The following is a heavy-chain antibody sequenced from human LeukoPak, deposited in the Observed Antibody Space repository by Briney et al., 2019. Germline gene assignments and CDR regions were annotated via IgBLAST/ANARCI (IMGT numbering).Heavy chain of an antibody. D-gene: IGHD2-2*01. CDR3: AVYCSSSDCYDSASKKYFDQ. Sequence: GGSLRLSCAASGFSFSSYSMNWVRQAPGQGLEWISYLSSSSDTIYYAGSVKGRFTISRDNAKNSLFLQMSSLRAEDTAVYYCAVYCSSSDCYDSASKKYFDQWGQGTLVTVSS. CDR2: LSSSSDTI. CDR1: GFSFSSYS. V-gene: IGHV3-48*01. J-gene: IGHJ4*02.